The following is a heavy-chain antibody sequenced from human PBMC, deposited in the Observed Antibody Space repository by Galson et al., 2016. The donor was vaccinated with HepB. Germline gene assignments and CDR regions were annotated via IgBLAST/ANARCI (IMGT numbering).Heavy chain of an antibody. Sequence: SLRLSCAAAGVIFGNYWMTWGRQAPGTGLEWVANIKMDGSETNSADSEKGRFSVFRDNARNSLNRQIYSLRAEDTAVYYCARDSGTTYDNGWFDAMDIWGQGTPVAVSS. CDR2: IKMDGSET. CDR1: GVIFGNYW. D-gene: IGHD6-19*01. J-gene: IGHJ6*02. CDR3: ARDSGTTYDNGWFDAMDI. V-gene: IGHV3-7*01.